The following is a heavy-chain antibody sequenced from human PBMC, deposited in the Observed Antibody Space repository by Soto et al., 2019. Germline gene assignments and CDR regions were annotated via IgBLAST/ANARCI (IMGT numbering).Heavy chain of an antibody. J-gene: IGHJ4*02. CDR3: ARASGPTSTPMDFDY. V-gene: IGHV3-30-3*01. D-gene: IGHD3-10*01. CDR2: ISYDGSNK. Sequence: TGGSLSLSCAASGFTFSSYAMHWVRQAPGKGLEWVAVISYDGSNKYYADSVKGRFTISRDNSKNTLYLQMNSLRAEDTAVYYCARASGPTSTPMDFDYWGRGTLVTVSS. CDR1: GFTFSSYA.